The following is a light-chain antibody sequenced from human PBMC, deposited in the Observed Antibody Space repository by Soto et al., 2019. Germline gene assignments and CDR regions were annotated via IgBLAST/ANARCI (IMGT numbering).Light chain of an antibody. Sequence: DIVMTQSPLSLPVTPGEPASISCRSSQSLLHSNGYNYLDWYLQKPGQSPQLLIYLGSNRASGVPDRFRGSGSSTDFTLKISRVEAEDVGVYYCMQALQTPFTFGPGTKVDIK. CDR3: MQALQTPFT. CDR1: QSLLHSNGYNY. CDR2: LGS. J-gene: IGKJ3*01. V-gene: IGKV2-28*01.